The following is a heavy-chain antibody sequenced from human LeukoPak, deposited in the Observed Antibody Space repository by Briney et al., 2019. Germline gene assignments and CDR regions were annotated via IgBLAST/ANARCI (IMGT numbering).Heavy chain of an antibody. CDR3: ARASAVTAIPYYFDY. CDR1: GGSISSSSYY. V-gene: IGHV4-39*01. CDR2: IYYSGST. J-gene: IGHJ4*02. D-gene: IGHD2-21*02. Sequence: TLSLTCTVSGGSISSSSYYWGWIRQPPGKGLEWIGSIYYSGSTYYNPSLKSRVTISVDTSKNQFSLKLSSVTTADTAVYYCARASAVTAIPYYFDYWGQGTLVTVSS.